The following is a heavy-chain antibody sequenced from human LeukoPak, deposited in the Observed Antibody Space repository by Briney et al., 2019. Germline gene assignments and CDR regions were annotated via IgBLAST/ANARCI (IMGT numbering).Heavy chain of an antibody. V-gene: IGHV3-48*01. CDR2: ISSGSGAI. Sequence: GGSLRLSCAASGFTFSAYSMNWVRQAPGKGLEWISYISSGSGAIYYADSVKGRFTISRDNANNSLYLQMNSLRAEDTAVYYCARVSFYDSSGYYPPDYWGQGTLVTVSS. D-gene: IGHD3-22*01. J-gene: IGHJ4*02. CDR3: ARVSFYDSSGYYPPDY. CDR1: GFTFSAYS.